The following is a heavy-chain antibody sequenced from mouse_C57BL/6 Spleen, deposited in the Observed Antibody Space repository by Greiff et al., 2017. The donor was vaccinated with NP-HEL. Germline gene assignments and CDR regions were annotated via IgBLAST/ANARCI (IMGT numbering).Heavy chain of an antibody. Sequence: VQLQESGPELVKPGASVKISCKASGYAFSSSWMNWVKQRPGKGLEWIGRIYPGDGDTNYYGKFKGKATLTAAKSSRTAYMPLSSLTSEDSAVYFCARGGIYSYYFDYWGQGTTLTVSS. D-gene: IGHD2-12*01. CDR3: ARGGIYSYYFDY. V-gene: IGHV1-82*01. CDR1: GYAFSSSW. J-gene: IGHJ2*01. CDR2: IYPGDGDT.